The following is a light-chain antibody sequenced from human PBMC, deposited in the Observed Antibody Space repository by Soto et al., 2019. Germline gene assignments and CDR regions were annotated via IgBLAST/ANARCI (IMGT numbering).Light chain of an antibody. CDR2: GAS. Sequence: EIVLTQSPATLSLSPGERATLSCRASQSVTTSLAWYQHKPGQAPRLLIYGASNRATGIPARFSGSGSGTDFTLTIGSLEPEDFAVYYCQQRTNWPVTFGQGTRLEIK. J-gene: IGKJ5*01. CDR3: QQRTNWPVT. V-gene: IGKV3-11*01. CDR1: QSVTTS.